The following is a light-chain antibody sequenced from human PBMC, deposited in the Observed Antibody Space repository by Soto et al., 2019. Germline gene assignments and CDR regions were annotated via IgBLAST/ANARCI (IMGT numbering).Light chain of an antibody. J-gene: IGKJ2*01. CDR1: QSVSSN. V-gene: IGKV3-15*01. CDR3: QQYNDWPPKQYT. Sequence: EIVMTQSPATLSVSPGERATLSCRASQSVSSNLAWYQQKPGQAPRLLIYGASTRATGIPVRFSGSGSGTEFTLTISSLRSEDFVVYYCQQYNDWPPKQYTFGPGTKLEIK. CDR2: GAS.